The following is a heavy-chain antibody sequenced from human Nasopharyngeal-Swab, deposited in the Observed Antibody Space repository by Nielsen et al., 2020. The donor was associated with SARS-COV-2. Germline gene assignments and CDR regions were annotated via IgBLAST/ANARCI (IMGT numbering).Heavy chain of an antibody. J-gene: IGHJ6*02. CDR1: LCTFSSYA. CDR2: IIPMFGTA. CDR3: ARGDTDYYYYGLDV. V-gene: IGHV1-69*06. Sequence: SSVHVSCMASLCTFSSYAISWVRPAPGQGLDWMGGIIPMFGTANYAQNFQGRVTITADKSTSTAYMDLSRLKSEDTAVYYCARGDTDYYYYGLDVWGQGTTVTVSS. D-gene: IGHD5-18*01.